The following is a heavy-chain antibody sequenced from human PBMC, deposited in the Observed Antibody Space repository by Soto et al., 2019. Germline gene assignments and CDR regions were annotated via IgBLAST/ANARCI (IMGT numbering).Heavy chain of an antibody. CDR2: FYPGDSDA. J-gene: IGHJ6*02. D-gene: IGHD1-26*01. CDR3: ARLEWEPDYYYYGMDV. V-gene: IGHV5-51*01. CDR1: GYSFTSYW. Sequence: PGESLKISCEGSGYSFTSYWIAWVRQMPGKGLEWMGTFYPGDSDARYSPSFQGQVTISADKSISTAYLQWSSLKASDTAMYYCARLEWEPDYYYYGMDVWGQGTTVTVSS.